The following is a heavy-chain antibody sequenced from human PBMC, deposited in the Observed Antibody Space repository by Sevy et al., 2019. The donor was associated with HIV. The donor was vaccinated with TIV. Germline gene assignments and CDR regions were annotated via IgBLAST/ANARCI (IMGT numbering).Heavy chain of an antibody. CDR2: ISGSGGST. CDR3: AKDGGGDIVVVPAVYYGMDV. D-gene: IGHD2-2*01. CDR1: GFTFSSYA. J-gene: IGHJ6*02. Sequence: GGSLRLSCAASGFTFSSYAMSWVRQAPGKGLEWVSAISGSGGSTYYADSVKGRFTISRDNSKNTLYLQMNSLGAEDTAVYYGAKDGGGDIVVVPAVYYGMDVWGQGTTVTVSS. V-gene: IGHV3-23*01.